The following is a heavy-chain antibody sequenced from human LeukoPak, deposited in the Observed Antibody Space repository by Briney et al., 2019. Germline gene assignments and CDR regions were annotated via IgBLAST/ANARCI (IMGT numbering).Heavy chain of an antibody. Sequence: GGSLRLSCAASGFTFSTYSMNWVRQAPGKGLEWVSYISSSISTVYYAGSVRGRFTISRDNAKNSLYLQMNSLRDEDTAVYYCARGCSPGTCSPFDYWGQGTLVTVSS. CDR1: GFTFSTYS. J-gene: IGHJ4*02. D-gene: IGHD2-15*01. CDR3: ARGCSPGTCSPFDY. V-gene: IGHV3-48*02. CDR2: ISSSISTV.